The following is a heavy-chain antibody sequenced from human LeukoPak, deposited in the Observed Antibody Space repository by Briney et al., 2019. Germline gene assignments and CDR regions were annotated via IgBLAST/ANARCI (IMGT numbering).Heavy chain of an antibody. J-gene: IGHJ4*02. CDR2: ISGSGGST. V-gene: IGHV3-23*01. CDR3: AKATYSGSYDFAN. Sequence: GGSLRLSCAASGFTFSSYAMSWVRQAPGKGLEWVSAISGSGGSTYYADSAKGRFTISRDNSKSTLYLQMNSLRAEDTAVYYCAKATYSGSYDFANWGQGTLVTVSS. D-gene: IGHD1-26*01. CDR1: GFTFSSYA.